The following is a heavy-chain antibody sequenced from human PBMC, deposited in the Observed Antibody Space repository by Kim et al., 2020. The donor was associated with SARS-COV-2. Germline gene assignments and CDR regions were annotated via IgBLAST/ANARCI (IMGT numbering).Heavy chain of an antibody. V-gene: IGHV3-7*01. CDR1: GFTFSSYS. D-gene: IGHD1-1*01. J-gene: IGHJ3*02. Sequence: GGSLRLSCAASGFTFSSYSMSWVRQAPGKGLEWVANIKQDGNEKYYVDSVKGRFTISRDNAKNSLFLQMNSLRADDTAVYYCARDQAHRTGTRTGAFDIWGQGTMVTVSS. CDR2: IKQDGNEK. CDR3: ARDQAHRTGTRTGAFDI.